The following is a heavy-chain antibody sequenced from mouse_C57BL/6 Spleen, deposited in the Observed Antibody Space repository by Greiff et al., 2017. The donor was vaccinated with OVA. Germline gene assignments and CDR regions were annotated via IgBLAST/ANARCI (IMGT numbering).Heavy chain of an antibody. CDR1: GYTFTSYW. Sequence: VQLQQPGAELVKPGASVKMSCKASGYTFTSYWITWVKPRPGQGLEWIGDIYPGSGSTNYNEKFKSKATLTVDTSSSTAYMQLSSLTSEDSAVYYCAREATDLPSMDYWGQGTSVTVSS. CDR3: AREATDLPSMDY. CDR2: IYPGSGST. J-gene: IGHJ4*01. V-gene: IGHV1-55*01. D-gene: IGHD5-5*01.